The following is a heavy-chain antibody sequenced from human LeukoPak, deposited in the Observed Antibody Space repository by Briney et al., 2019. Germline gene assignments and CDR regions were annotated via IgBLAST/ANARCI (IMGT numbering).Heavy chain of an antibody. CDR3: ARGRFYGDYLRNWFDP. J-gene: IGHJ5*02. V-gene: IGHV3-74*01. D-gene: IGHD4-17*01. CDR2: INSDGSST. CDR1: GFTFSSYW. Sequence: GGSLGLSCAASGFTFSSYWMHWVRQAPGRGLVWVSRINSDGSSTSYADSVKGRFTISRDNAKNTLYLQMNSLRAEDTAVYYCARGRFYGDYLRNWFDPWGQGTLVTVSS.